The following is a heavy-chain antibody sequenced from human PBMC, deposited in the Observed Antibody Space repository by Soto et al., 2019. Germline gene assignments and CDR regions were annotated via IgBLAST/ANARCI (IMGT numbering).Heavy chain of an antibody. CDR2: IIPIPGTA. J-gene: IGHJ6*02. Sequence: QVQLVQSGAEVKKPGSSVKVSCKASGGTFGSYAISWVRQAPGQGLEWMGGIIPIPGTANYAQKFQGRVTIAADESTSTAYMELSSLRSEDTAVYYCARSQGSSTSLEIYYYYDYGMDGWGQGPTVTVSS. V-gene: IGHV1-69*01. D-gene: IGHD2-2*01. CDR1: GGTFGSYA. CDR3: ARSQGSSTSLEIYYYYDYGMDG.